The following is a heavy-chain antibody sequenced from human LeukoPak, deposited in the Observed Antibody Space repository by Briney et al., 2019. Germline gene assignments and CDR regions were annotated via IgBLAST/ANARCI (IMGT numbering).Heavy chain of an antibody. CDR1: GYTFTSYY. J-gene: IGHJ4*02. CDR3: ARDPGGVEMDQGXDY. V-gene: IGHV1-46*01. D-gene: IGHD5-24*01. CDR2: INPSGGST. Sequence: ASVKVSCKASGYTFTSYYMHWVRQAPGQGLEWMGIINPSGGSTSYAQKFQGRVTMTRDMSTSTVYMELSSLRSEDTAVYYCARDPGGVEMDQGXDYWXQGTLXTVSX.